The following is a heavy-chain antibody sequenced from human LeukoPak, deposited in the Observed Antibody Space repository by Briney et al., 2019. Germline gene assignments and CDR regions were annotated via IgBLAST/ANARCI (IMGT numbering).Heavy chain of an antibody. V-gene: IGHV4-59*01. CDR3: ARCDSVTALDY. J-gene: IGHJ4*02. CDR1: GGSISSYY. CDR2: IYYSGST. D-gene: IGHD5-18*01. Sequence: SETLSLTCTVSGGSISSYYWSWVRQPPGKGLEWIGYIYYSGSTNYNPSLRSRVTLSLDTSMNQFSLKMSSVTVADTAVYYCARCDSVTALDYWGQGTLVTVSS.